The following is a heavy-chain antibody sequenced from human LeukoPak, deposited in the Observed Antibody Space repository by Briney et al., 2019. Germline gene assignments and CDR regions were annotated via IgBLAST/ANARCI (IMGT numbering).Heavy chain of an antibody. D-gene: IGHD6-6*01. CDR1: GFTFSSYS. V-gene: IGHV3-21*01. Sequence: GGSLRLSCAASGFTFSSYSMNWVRQAPGKGLAWVSSISSSSSYIYYADSVKGRFTISRDNAKNSPYLQMNSLRAEDTAVYYCAGSYSSSSLWYFDLWGRGTLVAVSS. CDR3: AGSYSSSSLWYFDL. J-gene: IGHJ2*01. CDR2: ISSSSSYI.